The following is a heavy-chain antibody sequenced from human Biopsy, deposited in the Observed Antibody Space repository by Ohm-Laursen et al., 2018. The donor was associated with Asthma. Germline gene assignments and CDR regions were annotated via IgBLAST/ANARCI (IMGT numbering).Heavy chain of an antibody. CDR2: ISKDASTQ. D-gene: IGHD3-16*01. V-gene: IGHV3-30*01. CDR1: GFSFSNFA. CDR3: ARDFSRAIMIGGGREHYFDF. Sequence: SLRLSCSASGFSFSNFAIHWVRQAPGKGLEWVGVISKDASTQDHADSVKGRFTISRDNSKSTLHLQMNSLSPEDTAVYYCARDFSRAIMIGGGREHYFDFWGQGTLVTVSS. J-gene: IGHJ4*02.